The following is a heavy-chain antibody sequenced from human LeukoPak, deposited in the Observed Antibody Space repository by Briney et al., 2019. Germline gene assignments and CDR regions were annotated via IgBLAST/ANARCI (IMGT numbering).Heavy chain of an antibody. J-gene: IGHJ4*02. CDR1: GFTVSSNY. CDR3: AKDFSNYDYFDY. Sequence: GGSLRLSCAASGFTVSSNYMSWVRQAPGKGLEWVSVIYSGGSTYYADSVKGRFTISRDNSKNTLYVQLNSLRAEDTAVYYCAKDFSNYDYFDYWGQGTLVTVSS. D-gene: IGHD4-11*01. CDR2: IYSGGST. V-gene: IGHV3-66*01.